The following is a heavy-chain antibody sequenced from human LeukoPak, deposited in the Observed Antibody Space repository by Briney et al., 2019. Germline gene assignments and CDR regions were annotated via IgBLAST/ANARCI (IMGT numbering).Heavy chain of an antibody. Sequence: SVKVSCKTSGYTFTDYYIHWVRQAPGQGLEWMGWIVPNSGGTNYAQKFQGRVTMTRDTSISTAYMELNRLRYDDTTVYYCATLGATSFDYWGQGTLVTVSS. CDR2: IVPNSGGT. J-gene: IGHJ4*02. D-gene: IGHD1-26*01. CDR1: GYTFTDYY. CDR3: ATLGATSFDY. V-gene: IGHV1-2*02.